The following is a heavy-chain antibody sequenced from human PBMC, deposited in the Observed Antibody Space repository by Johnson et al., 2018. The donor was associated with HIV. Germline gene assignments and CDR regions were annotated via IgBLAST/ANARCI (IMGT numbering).Heavy chain of an antibody. Sequence: EVQLLESGGGLVQPGGSLRLSCAASGFTFGNYWMSWVRQAPGKGLEWLAKIKEDGSEDYYVDSLKGRFTISRDNAQKSLYLQMDRLRVEDSAVYYCARDGVYSSPHDAFDIWGQGTMVPVSS. CDR3: ARDGVYSSPHDAFDI. V-gene: IGHV3-7*05. CDR2: IKEDGSED. J-gene: IGHJ3*02. CDR1: GFTFGNYW. D-gene: IGHD6-13*01.